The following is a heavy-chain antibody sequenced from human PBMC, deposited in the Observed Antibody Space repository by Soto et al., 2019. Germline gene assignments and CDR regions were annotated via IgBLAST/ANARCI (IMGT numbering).Heavy chain of an antibody. Sequence: QVHLVQSGAEVKKPGASVKVSCKGSGYGFTTYGITWVRQAPGQGLEWMAWISAHNGNTNYAQKLQGRVTVTRDTSTSTAYMELRSLRSDDTVVYYCARGRYWDYWGQGALVTVSS. CDR2: ISAHNGNT. CDR3: ARGRYWDY. CDR1: GYGFTTYG. J-gene: IGHJ4*02. D-gene: IGHD2-8*02. V-gene: IGHV1-18*01.